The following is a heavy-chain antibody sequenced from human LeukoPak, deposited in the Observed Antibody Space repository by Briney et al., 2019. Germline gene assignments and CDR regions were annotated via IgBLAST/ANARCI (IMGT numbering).Heavy chain of an antibody. CDR2: LYRGVSI. CDR1: GFIVSSNY. Sequence: GGSLRLSCAASGFIVSSNYMSWVRQAPGRGLEWVSTLYRGVSITYADSVKGRFTISRDNSKNTLYLQMNSLRAEDTAVYYCAKDMAVAGWGPDYWGQGTLVTVSS. V-gene: IGHV3-53*05. D-gene: IGHD6-19*01. CDR3: AKDMAVAGWGPDY. J-gene: IGHJ4*02.